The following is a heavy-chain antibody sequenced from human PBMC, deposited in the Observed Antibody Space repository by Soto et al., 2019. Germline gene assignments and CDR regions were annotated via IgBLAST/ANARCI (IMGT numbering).Heavy chain of an antibody. CDR1: GVSLSSDGYY. D-gene: IGHD1-1*01. CDR2: IYYTGNT. V-gene: IGHV4-31*01. Sequence: SSETLSLTCTVSGVSLSSDGYYWSGIRQHLGKGLEWIGYIYYTGNTYYNPSLKTQVDISVDTSKNQISLKLSTATAADTAVYYCERATGRKCFDPSGPGTLVTVFS. J-gene: IGHJ5*02. CDR3: ERATGRKCFDP.